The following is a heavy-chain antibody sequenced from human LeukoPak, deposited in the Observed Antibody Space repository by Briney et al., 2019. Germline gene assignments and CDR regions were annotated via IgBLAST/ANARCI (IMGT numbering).Heavy chain of an antibody. CDR2: IIPIFGTA. J-gene: IGHJ4*02. Sequence: SVKVSCKASVGTFISYAISWVRQAPGQGLEWMGGIIPIFGTANNAQKFQGRVTITSDKSTSTAYMELSSLRSEDTAVYYCARAGHRRYYYDGGYDYWGQGTLVTVSS. V-gene: IGHV1-69*06. CDR1: VGTFISYA. CDR3: ARAGHRRYYYDGGYDY. D-gene: IGHD3-22*01.